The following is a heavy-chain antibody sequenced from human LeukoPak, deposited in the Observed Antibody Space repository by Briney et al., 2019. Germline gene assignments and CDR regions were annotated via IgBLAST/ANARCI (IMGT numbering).Heavy chain of an antibody. D-gene: IGHD6-13*01. CDR3: AKAPSIAAAGTFDY. CDR2: IRSDGGSS. V-gene: IGHV3-74*01. Sequence: GGSLRLSCADSGFTFSSYFWMHWVRQAPGKGLVWVSRIRSDGGSSTYADSVKGRFTISRDNSKNTLYLQMNRLRAEDTAVYYCAKAPSIAAAGTFDYWGQGTLVTVSS. J-gene: IGHJ4*02. CDR1: GFTFSSYFW.